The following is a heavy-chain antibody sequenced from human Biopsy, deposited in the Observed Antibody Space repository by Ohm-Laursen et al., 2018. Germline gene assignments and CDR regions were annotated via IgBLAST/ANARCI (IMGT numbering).Heavy chain of an antibody. Sequence: SETLSLTCTVSVGSISDSTYHWGWIRKSPGRGLGWIGNIYYSGNTDYSPSLKSRVTISVDTSNNQLSLKLRSVTAADTAVYYCARQVNFWSGYVDYWGQGTLVAVSS. V-gene: IGHV4-39*01. CDR3: ARQVNFWSGYVDY. CDR2: IYYSGNT. D-gene: IGHD3-3*01. CDR1: VGSISDSTYH. J-gene: IGHJ4*02.